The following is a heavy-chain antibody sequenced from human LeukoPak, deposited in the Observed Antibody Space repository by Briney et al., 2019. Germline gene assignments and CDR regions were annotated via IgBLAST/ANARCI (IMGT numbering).Heavy chain of an antibody. CDR3: TRDPGGWQTGTDRDFDN. CDR2: IKEDGSVQ. CDR1: GFTLSIYW. V-gene: IGHV3-7*01. J-gene: IGHJ4*02. Sequence: GGSLRLSCAASGFTLSIYWMTWVRQPAGNGVEWVASIKEDGSVQHYVDSVKSRFTISRDSAKNSLYLQMNSLRGDDTAVYYCTRDPGGWQTGTDRDFDNWGQGNLVTVSS. D-gene: IGHD1-7*01.